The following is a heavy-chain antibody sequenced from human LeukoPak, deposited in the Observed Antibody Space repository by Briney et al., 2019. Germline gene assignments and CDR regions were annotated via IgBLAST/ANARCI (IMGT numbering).Heavy chain of an antibody. D-gene: IGHD4-11*01. CDR2: MNPNSGNT. V-gene: IGHV1-8*01. CDR3: ARCLRTVRTSNRCYYYYMDV. CDR1: GYTFTSYA. J-gene: IGHJ6*03. Sequence: ASLKLSCTASGYTFTSYAINWVRQATGQGLEWMGSMNPNSGNTGYAHNLKGRVTMTRNNSISTAYMELSSLRAEDTAGYYCARCLRTVRTSNRCYYYYMDVWGKGATVTVSS.